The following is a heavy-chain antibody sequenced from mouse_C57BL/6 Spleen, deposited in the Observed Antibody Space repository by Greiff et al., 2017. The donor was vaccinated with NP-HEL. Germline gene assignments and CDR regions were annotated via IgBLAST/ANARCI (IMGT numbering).Heavy chain of an antibody. J-gene: IGHJ2*01. Sequence: EVQLQQSGPELVKPGASVKISCKASGYTFTDYYMNWVKQSHGKSLEWIGDINPNNGGTSYNQKFKGKATLTVDKSSSTAYMEIRSLTSEDSAVYYCARGGITTVLDYWGQGTTLTVSS. D-gene: IGHD1-1*01. CDR3: ARGGITTVLDY. V-gene: IGHV1-26*01. CDR2: INPNNGGT. CDR1: GYTFTDYY.